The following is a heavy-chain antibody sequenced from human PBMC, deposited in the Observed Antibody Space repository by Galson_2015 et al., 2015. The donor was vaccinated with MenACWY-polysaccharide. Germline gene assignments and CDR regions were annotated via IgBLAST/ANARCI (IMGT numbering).Heavy chain of an antibody. Sequence: SLRLSCAAFGFTFSSYWMSWVRQAPGKGLEWVANIKQDGSEKYYVDSVKGRFTISRDNAKNSLYLQMNSLRAEDTAVYYCARDRGATVTPIDYWGQGTLVTVSS. J-gene: IGHJ4*02. V-gene: IGHV3-7*01. CDR3: ARDRGATVTPIDY. D-gene: IGHD4-17*01. CDR1: GFTFSSYW. CDR2: IKQDGSEK.